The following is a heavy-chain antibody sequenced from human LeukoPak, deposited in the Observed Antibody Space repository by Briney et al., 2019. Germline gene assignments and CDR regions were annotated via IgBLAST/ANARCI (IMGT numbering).Heavy chain of an antibody. CDR3: ARMVRETDY. D-gene: IGHD3-10*01. V-gene: IGHV3-7*01. J-gene: IGHJ4*02. CDR1: GLTFSNFW. CDR2: IKQDGSET. Sequence: PGGSLRLSCAASGLTFSNFWMSWVRQAPGKGLEWVANIKQDGSETYHVDSVKGRFTISRDNAKNSLYLQMNSLRAEDTAVYYCARMVRETDYWGQGTLVIVSS.